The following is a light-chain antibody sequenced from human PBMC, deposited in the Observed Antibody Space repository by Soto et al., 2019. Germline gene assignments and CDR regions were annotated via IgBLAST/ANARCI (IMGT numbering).Light chain of an antibody. CDR2: EVS. CDR3: CSYAGSSTPLI. CDR1: SSDVGSYNL. Sequence: QSALNQPASVSGSPGQSITTSCTGTSSDVGSYNLVSWYQQHPGKAPKLMIYEVSKRPSGVSNRFSGSKSGNTASLTISGLQAEDEADYYCCSYAGSSTPLIFGTGTKVTVL. V-gene: IGLV2-23*02. J-gene: IGLJ1*01.